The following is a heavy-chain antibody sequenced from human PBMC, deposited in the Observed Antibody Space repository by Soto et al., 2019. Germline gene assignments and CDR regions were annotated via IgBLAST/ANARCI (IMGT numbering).Heavy chain of an antibody. CDR1: GFTFSSYS. J-gene: IGHJ3*02. V-gene: IGHV3-21*01. CDR2: ISSSSSYI. Sequence: PGGSLRLSCAASGFTFSSYSMNWVRQAPGKGLEWVSSISSSSSYIYYADSVKGRFTISRDNAKNSLYLQMNSLRAEDTAVYYCARDHRGHDAFDIWGQGTMVTVSS. CDR3: ARDHRGHDAFDI. D-gene: IGHD1-26*01.